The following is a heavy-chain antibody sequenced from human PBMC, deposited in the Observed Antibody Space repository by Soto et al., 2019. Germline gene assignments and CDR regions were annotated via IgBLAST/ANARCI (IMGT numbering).Heavy chain of an antibody. V-gene: IGHV4-31*03. CDR3: AGYCSSTSCHRNAFDI. CDR2: IYYSGST. CDR1: GGSISSGGYY. J-gene: IGHJ3*02. D-gene: IGHD2-2*01. Sequence: QVQLQESGPGLVKPSQTLSLTCTVSGGSISSGGYYWSWIRQHPGKGLEWIGYIYYSGSTYYNPSLTIRVTISVDTSKNQFSLKLSSVTAADTAVYYCAGYCSSTSCHRNAFDIWGQGTMVTVSS.